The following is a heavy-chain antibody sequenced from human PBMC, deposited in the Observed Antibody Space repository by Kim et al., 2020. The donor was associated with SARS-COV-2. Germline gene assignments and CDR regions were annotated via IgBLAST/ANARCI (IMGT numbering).Heavy chain of an antibody. Sequence: GGSLRLSCAASGFTFSNAWMSWVRQAPGKGLEWVGRIKNKPDGGTTDYAAHVKGRFTISRDDSKDTLYLQMNSLKTEDTAVYYCTTNCGGDCYSLYWYF. D-gene: IGHD2-21*02. CDR2: IKNKPDGGTT. J-gene: IGHJ2*01. CDR3: TTNCGGDCYSLYWYF. CDR1: GFTFSNAW. V-gene: IGHV3-15*01.